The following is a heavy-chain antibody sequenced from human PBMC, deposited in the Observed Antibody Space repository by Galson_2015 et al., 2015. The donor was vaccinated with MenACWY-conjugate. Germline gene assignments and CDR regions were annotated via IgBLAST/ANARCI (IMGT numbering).Heavy chain of an antibody. Sequence: SLRLSCAASGFTFSSYSMNWVRQAPGKGPEWVSSISRSSSYTYYADSVKGRVTISRDNAKNSLFLQMNSLRAEDTAVYYCARSLLDGRMVRGGNDAFDVWGQGTMVTVSS. CDR1: GFTFSSYS. CDR2: ISRSSSYT. J-gene: IGHJ3*01. V-gene: IGHV3-21*01. D-gene: IGHD3-10*01. CDR3: ARSLLDGRMVRGGNDAFDV.